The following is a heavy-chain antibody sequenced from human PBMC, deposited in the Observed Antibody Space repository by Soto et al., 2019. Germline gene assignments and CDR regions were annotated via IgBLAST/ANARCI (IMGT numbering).Heavy chain of an antibody. D-gene: IGHD6-6*01. CDR2: IYPGDSDT. V-gene: IGHV5-51*01. CDR3: ARRKLVGFLIWFDP. CDR1: RYSFTSYW. Sequence: GESLKISCKVSRYSFTSYWIGWVRQMPGKGLEWMGIIYPGDSDTRYSPYFQGQVTISADKSISTAYLQWSSLKASDTAMYYCARRKLVGFLIWFDPLCQGTLVIVSS. J-gene: IGHJ5*02.